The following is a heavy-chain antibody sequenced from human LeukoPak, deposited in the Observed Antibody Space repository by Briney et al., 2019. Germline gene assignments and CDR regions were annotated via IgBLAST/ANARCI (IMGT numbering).Heavy chain of an antibody. CDR1: GFTFSSYA. V-gene: IGHV3-30-3*01. CDR2: ISYDGSNK. D-gene: IGHD1-7*01. Sequence: GGSLRLSCAASGFTFSSYAMRWVRQAPGKGLGWVAVISYDGSNKYYADSVKGRFTISRDNSKNTLYLQMNSLRAEDTAVYYCAREGSTRELQDAFDYWGQGTLVTVSS. CDR3: AREGSTRELQDAFDY. J-gene: IGHJ4*02.